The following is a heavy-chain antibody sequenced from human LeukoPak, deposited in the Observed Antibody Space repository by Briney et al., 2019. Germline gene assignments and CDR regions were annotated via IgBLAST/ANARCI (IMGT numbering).Heavy chain of an antibody. D-gene: IGHD1-26*01. CDR3: ARSGRGGAFDS. J-gene: IGHJ3*02. Sequence: GGSLRLSCAGSGFTLSSNWMHWVRHAPGEGLVWVARFYSDGGRTNYADSVKGRFTISGDNAKNTQYLQMSSLKAEDTAVYYCARSGRGGAFDSWGQGTMVTVAS. V-gene: IGHV3-74*01. CDR1: GFTLSSNW. CDR2: FYSDGGRT.